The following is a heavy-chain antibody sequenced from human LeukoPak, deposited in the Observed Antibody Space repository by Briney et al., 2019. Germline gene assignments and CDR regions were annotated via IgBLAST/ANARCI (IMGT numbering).Heavy chain of an antibody. J-gene: IGHJ4*02. CDR1: GFTFSNYA. CDR3: AKAALLGHSSSWYDY. D-gene: IGHD6-13*01. Sequence: GGSLRLSCAASGFTFSNYAMSWVRQAPGKGLEWVSTISGSGGITYYADSVKGRFTISRDNSNNTLHLQMNSLRAEDTAVYYCAKAALLGHSSSWYDYWGQGTLVTVSS. CDR2: ISGSGGIT. V-gene: IGHV3-23*01.